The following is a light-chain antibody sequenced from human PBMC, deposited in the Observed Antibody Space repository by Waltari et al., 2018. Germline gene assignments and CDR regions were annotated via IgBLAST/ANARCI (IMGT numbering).Light chain of an antibody. CDR1: QSVLYNLNNTNY. Sequence: LMTQSPDSLAVSLGERATINCKSSQSVLYNLNNTNYLAWYEQKPGQPLKLLIYWASIRESGVPDRFRGSGSGTDFTLTISSLQAEDVGVYYCQQYYSTPQTFGQGTKVEIK. CDR2: WAS. CDR3: QQYYSTPQT. V-gene: IGKV4-1*01. J-gene: IGKJ1*01.